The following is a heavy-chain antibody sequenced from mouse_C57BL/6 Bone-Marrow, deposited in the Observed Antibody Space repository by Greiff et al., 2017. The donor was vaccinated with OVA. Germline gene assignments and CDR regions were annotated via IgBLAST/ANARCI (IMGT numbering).Heavy chain of an antibody. J-gene: IGHJ4*01. D-gene: IGHD1-1*01. V-gene: IGHV1-55*01. Sequence: QVQLQQPGAELVKPGASVKMSCKASGYTFTSYWITWVKQRPGQGLEWIGDIYPGSGSTNYNEKFKSKATLTVDTSSSTAYMQLSSLTSEDSAVYNCARDGYYGSSAYYAMDYWGKGTSVTVAS. CDR2: IYPGSGST. CDR1: GYTFTSYW. CDR3: ARDGYYGSSAYYAMDY.